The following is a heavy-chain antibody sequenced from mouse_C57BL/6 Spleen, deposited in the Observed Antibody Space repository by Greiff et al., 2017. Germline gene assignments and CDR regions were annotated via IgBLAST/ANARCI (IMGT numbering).Heavy chain of an antibody. CDR2: TFYSGIT. CDR1: GFSINSYCY. CDR3: ASGDGYYAMDY. V-gene: IGHV3-3*01. J-gene: IGHJ4*01. Sequence: EVKLVESGPSLVRPSQTLSLTCTVTGFSINSYCYRIWIRQFPGNKLEYIGYTFYSGITYYNPSLESRTYITRDTSKNQFSLKSSSVTTEDTATYYCASGDGYYAMDYWGQGTSVTVSS.